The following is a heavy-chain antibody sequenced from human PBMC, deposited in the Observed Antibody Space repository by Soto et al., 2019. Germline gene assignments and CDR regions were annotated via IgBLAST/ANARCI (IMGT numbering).Heavy chain of an antibody. CDR1: GFTFSSYA. J-gene: IGHJ6*02. V-gene: IGHV3-23*01. Sequence: GGSLRLSCAASGFTFSSYAMSWVRQAPGKGLEWVSAISGSGGSTYYADSVKGRFTISRDNSKNTLYLQMNSLRAEGTAVYYCAKTISPVSQRYGMDVWGQGTTVTVSS. CDR2: ISGSGGST. D-gene: IGHD6-25*01. CDR3: AKTISPVSQRYGMDV.